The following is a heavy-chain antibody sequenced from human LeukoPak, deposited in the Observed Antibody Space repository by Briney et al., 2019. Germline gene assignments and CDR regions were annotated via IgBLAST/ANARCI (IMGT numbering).Heavy chain of an antibody. CDR1: GDSISSYY. Sequence: KPSETLSLTCTVSGDSISSYYWSWIRQPPGKGLEWIGYIYYSGSTNYNPSLKSRVTISVDTSKNQFSLKLSSVTAADTAVYYCARTITIFGLVNDYWGQGTLVTVSS. V-gene: IGHV4-59*12. D-gene: IGHD3-3*01. CDR3: ARTITIFGLVNDY. CDR2: IYYSGST. J-gene: IGHJ4*02.